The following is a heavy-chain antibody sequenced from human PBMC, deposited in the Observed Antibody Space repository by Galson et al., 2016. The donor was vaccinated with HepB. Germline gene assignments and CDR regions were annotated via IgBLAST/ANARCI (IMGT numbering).Heavy chain of an antibody. D-gene: IGHD1-26*01. Sequence: SLRLSCAASGFTFNNYGMTWVRQAPGKGLEVVSSISRSGDNRDYADSVKGRFTISRDDSKNTLSLQMNSLRVEDTAVYYCVQGSTAPAVWGKGTTVIVSS. CDR1: GFTFNNYG. CDR3: VQGSTAPAV. CDR2: ISRSGDNR. J-gene: IGHJ6*04. V-gene: IGHV3-23*01.